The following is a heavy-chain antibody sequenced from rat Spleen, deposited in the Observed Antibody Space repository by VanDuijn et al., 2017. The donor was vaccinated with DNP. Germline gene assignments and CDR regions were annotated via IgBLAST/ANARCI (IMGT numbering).Heavy chain of an antibody. J-gene: IGHJ2*01. V-gene: IGHV2-6*01. CDR3: ASLNF. D-gene: IGHD1-11*01. CDR2: MSSGGST. CDR1: GFSLTSYT. Sequence: QVQLKESGPGLVQPSQTLSLTCTVSGFSLTSYTVSWVRQPPGKGLEWIAAMSSGGSTYYNSALKSRLSISRDNSKSQILLKMNSLQTEDTAMYFCASLNFWGQGVMVTVSS.